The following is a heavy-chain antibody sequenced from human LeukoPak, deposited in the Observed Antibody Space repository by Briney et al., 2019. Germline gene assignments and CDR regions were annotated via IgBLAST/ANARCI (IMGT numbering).Heavy chain of an antibody. D-gene: IGHD3-22*01. CDR1: GYTFTGYG. Sequence: GASVKVSCKASGYTFTGYGITWVRQAPGQGLEWMGWINPNSGGTNYAQKFQGRVTMTRDTSINTAYMELSRLRSDDTAVYYCASGHTDYYDSSGYYYEGPFDYWGQGTLVTVSS. J-gene: IGHJ4*02. V-gene: IGHV1-2*02. CDR3: ASGHTDYYDSSGYYYEGPFDY. CDR2: INPNSGGT.